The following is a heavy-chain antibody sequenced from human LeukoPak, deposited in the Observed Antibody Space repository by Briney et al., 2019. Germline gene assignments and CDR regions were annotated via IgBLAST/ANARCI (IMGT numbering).Heavy chain of an antibody. CDR2: IYYSGST. J-gene: IGHJ4*02. CDR3: AKVTIFSLTTDY. V-gene: IGHV4-59*08. Sequence: SETLSLTCTVSGGSISSYYWSWIRQPPGKGLEWIGYIYYSGSTNYNPSLKSRVTISVDTSKNQFSLKLSSVTAADTAVYYCAKVTIFSLTTDYWGQGTLVTVSS. CDR1: GGSISSYY. D-gene: IGHD3-9*01.